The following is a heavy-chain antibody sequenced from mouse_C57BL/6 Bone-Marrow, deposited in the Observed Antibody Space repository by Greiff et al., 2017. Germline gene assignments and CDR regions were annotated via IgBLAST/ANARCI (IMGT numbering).Heavy chain of an antibody. CDR2: IDPENGDT. Sequence: VQLKESGAELARPGASVKLSCTASGFNIKDDYMHWVKQRPEQGLEWIGWIDPENGDTEYASKFQGKATITADTSSNTAYLQLSSLTSEDTAVYYCTLGYFDVWGTGTTVTVSS. V-gene: IGHV14-4*01. CDR3: TLGYFDV. CDR1: GFNIKDDY. J-gene: IGHJ1*03.